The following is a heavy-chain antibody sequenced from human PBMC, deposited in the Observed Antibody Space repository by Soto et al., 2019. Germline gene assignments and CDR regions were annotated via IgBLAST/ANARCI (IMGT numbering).Heavy chain of an antibody. CDR1: GFTFSSYG. D-gene: IGHD3-3*01. V-gene: IGHV3-33*01. J-gene: IGHJ6*02. Sequence: LRLSWAASGFTFSSYGMHWVRQAPFKGLEWVAVIWYDGSNKYYADSVKGRFTISRDNSKNTLYLQMNSLRAEDTAVYYCARAQKEYYDFWSGPLSGGMDVWGQGTTVTVSS. CDR3: ARAQKEYYDFWSGPLSGGMDV. CDR2: IWYDGSNK.